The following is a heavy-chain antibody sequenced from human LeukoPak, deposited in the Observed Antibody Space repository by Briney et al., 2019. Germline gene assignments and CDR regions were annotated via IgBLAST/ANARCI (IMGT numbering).Heavy chain of an antibody. Sequence: SETLSLTCAVSGGSFSGFYWSWLRQPPGKGLEWIGYIYYSGSTNYNPSLKSRVTISVDTSKNQFSLKLSSVTAADTAVYYCARTPYYYDSSGYAYYFDYWGQGTLVTVSS. D-gene: IGHD3-22*01. CDR1: GGSFSGFY. J-gene: IGHJ4*02. CDR3: ARTPYYYDSSGYAYYFDY. CDR2: IYYSGST. V-gene: IGHV4-59*01.